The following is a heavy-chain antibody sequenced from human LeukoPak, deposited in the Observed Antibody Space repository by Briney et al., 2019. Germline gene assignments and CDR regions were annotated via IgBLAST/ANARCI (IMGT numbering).Heavy chain of an antibody. V-gene: IGHV3-53*01. Sequence: GGSLRLSCAASGFTVSSNYMCWVRQAPGKGLEWVSIIYSGGNTYYADSVKGRFTISRDTSKNTLCLQMNSLRAEDTAVYYCARPIVPATAIPRGLGYWGQGTLVTVSS. CDR1: GFTVSSNY. D-gene: IGHD2-2*02. CDR2: IYSGGNT. CDR3: ARPIVPATAIPRGLGY. J-gene: IGHJ4*02.